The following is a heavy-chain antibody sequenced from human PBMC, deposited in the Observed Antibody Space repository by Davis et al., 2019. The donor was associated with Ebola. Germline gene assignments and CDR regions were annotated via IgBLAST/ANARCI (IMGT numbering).Heavy chain of an antibody. CDR2: INHSGST. Sequence: MPGGSLRLSCAVYGGSFSGYYWSWIRQPPGKGLEWIGEINHSGSTNYNPSLKSRVTISVDTSKNQFSLKLSSVTAADTAVYYCARGPFNYYYYYGMDVWGQGTTVTVSS. CDR3: ARGPFNYYYYYGMDV. V-gene: IGHV4-34*01. CDR1: GGSFSGYY. J-gene: IGHJ6*02.